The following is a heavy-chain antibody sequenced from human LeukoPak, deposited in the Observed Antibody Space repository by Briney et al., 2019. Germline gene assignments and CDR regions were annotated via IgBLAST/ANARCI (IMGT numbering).Heavy chain of an antibody. CDR1: GGSFSGYY. D-gene: IGHD3-10*01. V-gene: IGHV4-34*01. CDR3: ARGSRGSGSYFGFLGHSPFIDY. J-gene: IGHJ4*02. Sequence: SETLSLTCAVYGGSFSGYYWSWIRQPPGKGLEWIGEINHSGSTNYNPSLKSRVTISVDTSKNQFSLKLSSVTAADTAVYYCARGSRGSGSYFGFLGHSPFIDYWGQGTLVTVSS. CDR2: INHSGST.